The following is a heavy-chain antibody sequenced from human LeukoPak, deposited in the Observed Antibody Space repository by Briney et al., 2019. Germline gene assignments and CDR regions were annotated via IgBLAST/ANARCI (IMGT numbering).Heavy chain of an antibody. CDR2: ISYGGSNK. V-gene: IGHV3-30-3*01. D-gene: IGHD4-23*01. J-gene: IGHJ4*02. CDR1: GFTFSSYA. Sequence: GGSLRLSCAASGFTFSSYAMHWVRQAPGKGLEWVAVISYGGSNKYYADSVKGRFTISRDNSKNTLYLQMNSLRAEDTAVYYCARARTVVTPGYFDYWGQGTLVTVSS. CDR3: ARARTVVTPGYFDY.